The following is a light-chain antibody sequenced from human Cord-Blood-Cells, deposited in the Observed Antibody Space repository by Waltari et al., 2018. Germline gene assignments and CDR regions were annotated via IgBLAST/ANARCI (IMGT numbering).Light chain of an antibody. CDR3: QQYNNWPWT. Sequence: EIVMTQSPATLSVSPGERATLACRASKSVSSNLAWYQQKPVQAPRLLIYGASTRATGIPARFSGSGSGTEFTLTISSLQSEDFAVYYCQQYNNWPWTFGQGTKVEIK. V-gene: IGKV3-15*01. CDR2: GAS. CDR1: KSVSSN. J-gene: IGKJ1*01.